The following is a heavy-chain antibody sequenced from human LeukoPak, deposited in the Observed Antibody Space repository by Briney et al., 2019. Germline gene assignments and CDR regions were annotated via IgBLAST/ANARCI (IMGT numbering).Heavy chain of an antibody. CDR2: IRYDGSNK. Sequence: GGSLRLSCAASGFTFSSYGMHWVRQAPGKGLEWVAVIRYDGSNKYYADSVKGRFTISRDTSKSTLYLQMNSLRAEDTAVYYCAKRSGDSYYLDSWGQGTLVTVSS. CDR1: GFTFSSYG. V-gene: IGHV3-33*06. J-gene: IGHJ4*02. CDR3: AKRSGDSYYLDS. D-gene: IGHD2-15*01.